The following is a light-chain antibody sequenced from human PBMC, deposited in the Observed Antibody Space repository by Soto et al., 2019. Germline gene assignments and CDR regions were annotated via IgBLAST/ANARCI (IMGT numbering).Light chain of an antibody. V-gene: IGKV1-27*01. CDR3: QKYNIAPWT. J-gene: IGKJ1*01. Sequence: DLQMTQFPSSLSASVGDRVTITCRASQDIRTFLAWYQQRPGKVPKLLIYASSTLQSGVPSRFSGSGSGTDFNLFISSLQPEDVATYYCQKYNIAPWTFGHGTRVEI. CDR1: QDIRTF. CDR2: ASS.